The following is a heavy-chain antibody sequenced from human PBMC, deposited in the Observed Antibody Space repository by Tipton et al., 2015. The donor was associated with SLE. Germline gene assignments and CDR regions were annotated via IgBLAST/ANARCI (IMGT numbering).Heavy chain of an antibody. CDR2: LYTSGST. V-gene: IGHV4-4*07. J-gene: IGHJ3*01. CDR1: GGSISNHH. D-gene: IGHD6-13*01. Sequence: TLSLTCTVSGGSISNHHWSWIRQSAGNRLGWIGRLYTSGSTNYNPSLQSRASMSLDTSKNQFSLRLSSVTAADTAVYYCAREGAAAGTDGFDFWGQGTKVTVSS. CDR3: AREGAAAGTDGFDF.